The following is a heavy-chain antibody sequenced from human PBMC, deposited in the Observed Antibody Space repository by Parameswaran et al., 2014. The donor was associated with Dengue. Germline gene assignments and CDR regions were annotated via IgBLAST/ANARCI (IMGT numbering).Heavy chain of an antibody. CDR3: AKERGEELEPLFDY. D-gene: IGHD1-1*01. V-gene: IGHV3-23*01. J-gene: IGHJ4*02. Sequence: RWIRQPPGKGLEWVSAISGSGGSTYYADSVKGRFTISRDNSKNTLYLQMNSLRAEDTAVYYCAKERGEELEPLFDYWGQGTLVTVSS. CDR2: ISGSGGST.